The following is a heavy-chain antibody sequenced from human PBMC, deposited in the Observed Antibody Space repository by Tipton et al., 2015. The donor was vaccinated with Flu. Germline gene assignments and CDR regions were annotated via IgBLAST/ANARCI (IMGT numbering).Heavy chain of an antibody. V-gene: IGHV3-23*01. J-gene: IGHJ4*02. D-gene: IGHD6-19*01. CDR3: AKVIPELVAGLDS. Sequence: GSLRLSCAASGFTFSSYAMSWVRQAPGKGLEWVSGISGSDGSTYYADSVKGRFTISRDNFKNTLYLQMNSLRADDTAVYSCAKVIPELVAGLDSWGQGTLVTVSS. CDR1: GFTFSSYA. CDR2: ISGSDGST.